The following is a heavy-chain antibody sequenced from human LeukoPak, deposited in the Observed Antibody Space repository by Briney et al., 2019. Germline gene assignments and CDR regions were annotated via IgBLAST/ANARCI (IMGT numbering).Heavy chain of an antibody. J-gene: IGHJ2*01. CDR3: ARLKLGAYFDL. D-gene: IGHD3-16*01. V-gene: IGHV4-59*08. CDR1: GGSTSSDY. Sequence: KLSETLSLTCTVSGGSTSSDYWSWIRQSPGKGLEWVGYVYNSGDTGKNPSLKSRVTILLDTSKNQCSLKLTSVSAADTAVYYCARLKLGAYFDLWGRGTLVTVSS. CDR2: VYNSGDT.